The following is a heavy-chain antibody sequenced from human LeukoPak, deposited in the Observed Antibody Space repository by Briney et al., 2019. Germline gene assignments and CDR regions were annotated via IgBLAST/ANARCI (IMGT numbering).Heavy chain of an antibody. CDR3: ARRGSGNYGDY. D-gene: IGHD1-26*01. V-gene: IGHV4-38-2*01. J-gene: IGHJ4*02. CDR2: IYHSGST. Sequence: SETLSLTCAVSGYSISSGYYWGWIRQPPGKGLEWIGSIYHSGSTYYNPSLKSRVTISVDTSKNEFSLKLRSVTAADTAVYYCARRGSGNYGDYWGQGTLVTVSS. CDR1: GYSISSGYY.